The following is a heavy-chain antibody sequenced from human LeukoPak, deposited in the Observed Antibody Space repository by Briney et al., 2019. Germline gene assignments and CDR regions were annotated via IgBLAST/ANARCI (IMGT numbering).Heavy chain of an antibody. CDR2: IYTSGST. CDR3: ARDLLPQGGLGDMDV. V-gene: IGHV4-61*02. Sequence: SETLSLTCTVSGGSISSGSYYWSWIRQPAGKGLEWIGRIYTSGSTNYNPSLKSRVTISVDTSKNQFSLKLSSVTAADTAVYYCARDLLPQGGLGDMDVWGQGTTVTVSS. CDR1: GGSISSGSYY. J-gene: IGHJ6*02. D-gene: IGHD3-22*01.